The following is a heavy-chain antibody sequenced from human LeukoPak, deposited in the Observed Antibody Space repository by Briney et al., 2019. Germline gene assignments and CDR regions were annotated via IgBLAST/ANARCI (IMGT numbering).Heavy chain of an antibody. Sequence: GGSLRLSCAASGFTFSNAWMSWVRQAPGKGLEWVANIKHDGSEKYYVDSVKGRFTISRDNAKNSLYLQMNSLSGEDTAVYYCARDKVGGSMAGSNFDYWGQGTLVTVSS. CDR3: ARDKVGGSMAGSNFDY. CDR2: IKHDGSEK. CDR1: GFTFSNAW. J-gene: IGHJ4*02. D-gene: IGHD6-19*01. V-gene: IGHV3-7*01.